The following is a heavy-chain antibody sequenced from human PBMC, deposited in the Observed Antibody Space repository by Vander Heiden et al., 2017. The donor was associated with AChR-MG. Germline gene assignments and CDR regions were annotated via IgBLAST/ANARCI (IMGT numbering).Heavy chain of an antibody. CDR1: GFTFSSYW. V-gene: IGHV3-74*01. CDR2: INSDGSST. D-gene: IGHD1-7*01. Sequence: EVQLVESGGGLVQPGGSLRVSCAASGFTFSSYWMVWVRQAPGKGLVWVSRINSDGSSTSYADSVKGRFTISRDNAKNTLYLQMNSLRVEDSAVYYCATEIAGTTEDYWGQGTLVTVSS. J-gene: IGHJ4*02. CDR3: ATEIAGTTEDY.